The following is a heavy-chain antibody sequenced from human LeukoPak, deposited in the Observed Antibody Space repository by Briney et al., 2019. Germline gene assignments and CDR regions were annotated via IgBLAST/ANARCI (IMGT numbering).Heavy chain of an antibody. D-gene: IGHD1-26*01. CDR1: GYTFTGYY. CDR3: ARVEWELPGFDY. Sequence: ASVKVSCKASGYTFTGYYMHWVRQAPGQGLEWMGWINPKSGGTNYAQKFQGRVTMTRDTSISTAYMELSRLRSDDTAVYYCARVEWELPGFDYWGQGTLVTVSS. CDR2: INPKSGGT. V-gene: IGHV1-2*02. J-gene: IGHJ4*02.